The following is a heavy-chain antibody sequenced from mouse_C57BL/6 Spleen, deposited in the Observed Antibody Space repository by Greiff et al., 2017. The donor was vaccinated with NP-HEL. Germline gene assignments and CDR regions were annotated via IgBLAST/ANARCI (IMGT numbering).Heavy chain of an antibody. D-gene: IGHD1-1*01. CDR1: GYTFTSYW. CDR2: IDPSDSET. J-gene: IGHJ3*01. V-gene: IGHV1-52*01. CDR3: TRDYGSSPWFAY. Sequence: VQLQQPGAELVRPGSSVKLSCKASGYTFTSYWMHWVKQRPIQGLEWIGNIDPSDSETHYNQKFKDKATLTVDKSSSTAYMQRSSLTSEDSAVYYCTRDYGSSPWFAYWGQGTLVTVSA.